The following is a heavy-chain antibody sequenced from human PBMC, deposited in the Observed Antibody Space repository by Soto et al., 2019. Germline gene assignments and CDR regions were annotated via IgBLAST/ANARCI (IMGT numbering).Heavy chain of an antibody. J-gene: IGHJ3*02. CDR1: GFTFSSYW. CDR2: INSDGSST. D-gene: IGHD4-17*01. V-gene: IGHV3-74*01. Sequence: EVQLVESGGGLVQPGGSLRLSCAASGFTFSSYWMHWVRQAPGKGLVWVSRINSDGSSTSYADYVKGRFTISRDNAKNSLNLQMTSMRAEDTAVYYCAISYFDYVDNGDAFDIWGQGTMVTVSS. CDR3: AISYFDYVDNGDAFDI.